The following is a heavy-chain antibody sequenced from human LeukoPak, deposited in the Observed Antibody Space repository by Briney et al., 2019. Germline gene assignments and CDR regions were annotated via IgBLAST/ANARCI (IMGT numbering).Heavy chain of an antibody. CDR3: ARGHITGTPYFQH. D-gene: IGHD1-20*01. CDR1: GGPFSGYY. J-gene: IGHJ1*01. Sequence: SETLSLTCAVYGGPFSGYYWSWIRQPPGKGLEWIGEINHSGSTNYNSSLKSRVTISLDTSKNQFSVKLNSVTAADTAVYYCARGHITGTPYFQHWGQGTLVTVSS. CDR2: INHSGST. V-gene: IGHV4-34*01.